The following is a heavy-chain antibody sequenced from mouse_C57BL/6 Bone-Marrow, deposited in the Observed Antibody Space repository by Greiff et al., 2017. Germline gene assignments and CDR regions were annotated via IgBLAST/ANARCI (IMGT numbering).Heavy chain of an antibody. CDR3: ARGMTTV. Sequence: EVQLQQSGPELVKPGASVKISCKASGYTFTDYYMNWVKQSHGKSLEWIGDINPNNGGTSYNQKFKGKATLTVDKSSSTAYMELRSLTSEDSSVYYYARGMTTVWGQGTTLTVSS. J-gene: IGHJ2*01. V-gene: IGHV1-26*01. CDR1: GYTFTDYY. D-gene: IGHD2-13*01. CDR2: INPNNGGT.